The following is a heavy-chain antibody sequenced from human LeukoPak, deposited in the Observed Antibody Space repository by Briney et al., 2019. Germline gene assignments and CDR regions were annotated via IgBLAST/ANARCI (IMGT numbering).Heavy chain of an antibody. CDR1: GFTFTSYS. CDR2: ISGGGGST. CDR3: AKGGKWDVTPFDY. D-gene: IGHD1-26*01. V-gene: IGHV3-23*01. Sequence: GGSLRLSCAASGFTFTSYSMNWVRQAPGKGLEWVSTISGGGGSTYYADSVKGRFTISRDNSKNTLYLQVNSLRAEDTAVFYCAKGGKWDVTPFDYWGQGTLVTVSS. J-gene: IGHJ4*02.